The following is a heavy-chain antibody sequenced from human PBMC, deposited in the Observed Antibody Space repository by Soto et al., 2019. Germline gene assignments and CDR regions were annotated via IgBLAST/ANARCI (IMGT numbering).Heavy chain of an antibody. V-gene: IGHV3-74*01. Sequence: EVQLVESGGGLVQPGGSLRLSCAASGFTFSSYWMHWVRQAPGKGLVWVSRVKTDGSSTSYADSVKGRFTISRDNAKNTLYLQMNSLRAEDTAVYYRASGREGSGAFDIWGQGTMVTVSS. J-gene: IGHJ3*02. CDR2: VKTDGSST. CDR1: GFTFSSYW. CDR3: ASGREGSGAFDI. D-gene: IGHD6-25*01.